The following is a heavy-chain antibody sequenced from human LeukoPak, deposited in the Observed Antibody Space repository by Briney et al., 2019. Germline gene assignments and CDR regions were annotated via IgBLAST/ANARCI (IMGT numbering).Heavy chain of an antibody. CDR2: IIPIFGTA. V-gene: IGHV1-69*06. D-gene: IGHD2-21*02. Sequence: ASVKVSCKASGGTFSSYAISWVRQAPGQGLEWMGGIIPIFGTANYAQKFQGRVTITADKSTSTAYMELSSLRSEDTAVYYCARDLVTGDAFDIWGQGTMVTVSS. CDR3: ARDLVTGDAFDI. CDR1: GGTFSSYA. J-gene: IGHJ3*02.